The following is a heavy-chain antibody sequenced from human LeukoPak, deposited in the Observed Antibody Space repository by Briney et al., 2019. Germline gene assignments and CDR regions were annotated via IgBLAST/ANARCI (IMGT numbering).Heavy chain of an antibody. D-gene: IGHD1-20*01. Sequence: GGSLRLSCAASGFTFSSYAMHWVRQAPGKGLEWVAVISYDGSNKYYADSVKGRFTISRDNSKNTLYLQMNSLRAEDTAVYYCLRDLNWSLDQWGQGTLVTVSS. J-gene: IGHJ4*02. CDR3: LRDLNWSLDQ. CDR1: GFTFSSYA. CDR2: ISYDGSNK. V-gene: IGHV3-30-3*01.